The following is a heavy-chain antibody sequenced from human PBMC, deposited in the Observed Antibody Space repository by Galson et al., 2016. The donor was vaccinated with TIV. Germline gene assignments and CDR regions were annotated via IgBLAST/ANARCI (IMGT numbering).Heavy chain of an antibody. D-gene: IGHD4-17*01. J-gene: IGHJ4*02. CDR2: INPDGSVT. CDR3: ARAIYGDPPGFDY. CDR1: GFSFSSHW. Sequence: SLRLSCAASGFSFSSHWMHWVRQTPGKGLVWVSRINPDGSVTNYAESVKGRFTISRDNAKNTVYLQMNSLRAEDTSLYYCARAIYGDPPGFDYWGQGTLVTVSS. V-gene: IGHV3-74*01.